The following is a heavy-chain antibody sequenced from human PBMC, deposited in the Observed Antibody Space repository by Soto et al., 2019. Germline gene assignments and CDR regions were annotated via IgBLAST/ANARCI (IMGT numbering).Heavy chain of an antibody. CDR1: GFTVSSNW. V-gene: IGHV3-74*01. Sequence: EVPLVESGGGLVQPGGSLTLSCAASGFTVSSNWMHWVRQAPGKGLVWVSRISSDGSTTNYADSVKGRFTISRDNAKSTRYLQMNSLRAEDTAVYYCARGYNNYGAVLLFWGQGALVTVSS. CDR3: ARGYNNYGAVLLF. J-gene: IGHJ4*02. D-gene: IGHD4-4*01. CDR2: ISSDGSTT.